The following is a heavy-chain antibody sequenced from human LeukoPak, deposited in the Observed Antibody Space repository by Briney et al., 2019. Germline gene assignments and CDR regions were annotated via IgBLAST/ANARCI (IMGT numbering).Heavy chain of an antibody. CDR2: INIDGSST. Sequence: GGSLRLSCVASGFTFSTYWMRWVRQAPGKGLVWVSRINIDGSSTNYADSVKGRFTISRDNAKNTLYMQMNSLRGEDTAVYYCARGAQLTGMASDHWGQGTLVTVSS. CDR3: ARGAQLTGMASDH. CDR1: GFTFSTYW. V-gene: IGHV3-74*01. D-gene: IGHD3-9*01. J-gene: IGHJ4*02.